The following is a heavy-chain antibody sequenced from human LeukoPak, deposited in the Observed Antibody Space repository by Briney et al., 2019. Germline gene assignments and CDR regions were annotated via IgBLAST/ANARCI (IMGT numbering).Heavy chain of an antibody. J-gene: IGHJ4*02. CDR3: ARDVSGYDPFDY. CDR1: GGSVSSYY. V-gene: IGHV4-59*02. D-gene: IGHD5-12*01. CDR2: IYYSGST. Sequence: SETLSLTCTVSGGSVSSYYWSWIRQPPGEGLEWIGYIYYSGSTNYNPSLKSRVTISVDTSKNQFSLKLSSVTAADTAVYYCARDVSGYDPFDYWGQGTLVTVSS.